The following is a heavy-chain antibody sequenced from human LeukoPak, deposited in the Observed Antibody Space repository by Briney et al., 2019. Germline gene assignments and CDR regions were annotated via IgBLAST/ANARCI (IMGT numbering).Heavy chain of an antibody. J-gene: IGHJ3*02. D-gene: IGHD6-13*01. CDR2: VDSGGST. V-gene: IGHV3-66*01. CDR3: VREIYVICWGGTWYRRHSFDI. Sequence: GGSLTLSCAASGFTVNINHTSWVRQAPGKGLEWVSEVDSGGSTFYEHSGKGRFTVSRDISKDMLYLQMNSLRAEDTAVYYCVREIYVICWGGTWYRRHSFDIWGQGTLVTVSS. CDR1: GFTVNINH.